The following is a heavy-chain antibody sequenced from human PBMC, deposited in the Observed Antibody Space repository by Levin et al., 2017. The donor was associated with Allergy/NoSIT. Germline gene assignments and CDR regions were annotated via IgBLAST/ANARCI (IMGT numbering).Heavy chain of an antibody. CDR3: ARDFEYSSLRGAFDI. D-gene: IGHD6-6*01. J-gene: IGHJ3*02. CDR2: IKQDGSEK. CDR1: GFTFSSYW. V-gene: IGHV3-7*01. Sequence: GGSLRLSCAASGFTFSSYWMSWVRQAPGKGLEWVANIKQDGSEKYYVDSVKGRFTISRDNAKNSLYLQMNSLRAEDTAVYYCARDFEYSSLRGAFDIWGQGTMVTVSS.